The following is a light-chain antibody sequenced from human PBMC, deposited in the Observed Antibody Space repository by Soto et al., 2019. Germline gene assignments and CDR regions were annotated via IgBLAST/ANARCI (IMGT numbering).Light chain of an antibody. Sequence: QSVLSQPPAASGTPGQRVTISCSGSKSNIVSNFVSWYQQLPGTAPKLLIYSDTHRPSGVPDRFSGSKSGTSASLAITGLRSEDEADYYCAAWDDSLGGLVFGGGTKVTVL. CDR1: KSNIVSNF. CDR2: SDT. CDR3: AAWDDSLGGLV. J-gene: IGLJ2*01. V-gene: IGLV1-47*02.